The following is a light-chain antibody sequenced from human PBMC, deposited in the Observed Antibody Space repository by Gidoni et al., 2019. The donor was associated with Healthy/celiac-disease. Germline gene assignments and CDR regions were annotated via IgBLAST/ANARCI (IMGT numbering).Light chain of an antibody. CDR3: QQYNNWPPTWT. CDR1: QSVSSN. J-gene: IGKJ1*01. V-gene: IGKV3-15*01. CDR2: GAS. Sequence: IVMTQSPATLSVSPGERATLSCRASQSVSSNLARYQQKPGQAPRLLIYGASTRATGIPARFSGSGSGTEFTLTISSLQSEDFAVYYCQQYNNWPPTWTFGQGTKVEIK.